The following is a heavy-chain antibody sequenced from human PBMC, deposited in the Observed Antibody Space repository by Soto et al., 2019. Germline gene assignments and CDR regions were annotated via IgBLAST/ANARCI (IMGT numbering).Heavy chain of an antibody. J-gene: IGHJ4*02. V-gene: IGHV3-48*01. D-gene: IGHD6-19*01. CDR2: ISSSTI. Sequence: EVQLVESGGGLVQPGGSLRLSCAASGFTFSSYSMNWVRQAPGKGLEWVSYISSSTIFYADSVKGRFTISRDNAKNSLYPPMNRLRGEDPAVYCARGGGGWNYFDYWGPGTLVTVLS. CDR3: ARGGGGWNYFDY. CDR1: GFTFSSYS.